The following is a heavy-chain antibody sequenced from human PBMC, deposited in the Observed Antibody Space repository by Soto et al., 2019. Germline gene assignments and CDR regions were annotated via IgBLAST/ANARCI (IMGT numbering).Heavy chain of an antibody. J-gene: IGHJ6*03. V-gene: IGHV3-48*01. CDR2: ISSSSSTI. D-gene: IGHD3-3*01. CDR1: GVTFSSYS. Sequence: GGSLRLSSAASGVTFSSYSMNWVRQAPGKGQEWVSYISSSSSTIYYAESVKGRFTISRDNAKNSLYLQMNSLRAEDTAVYYCARDRVLYYYFWSGYFYYYYYYMGVWAKGTLVTVPS. CDR3: ARDRVLYYYFWSGYFYYYYYYMGV.